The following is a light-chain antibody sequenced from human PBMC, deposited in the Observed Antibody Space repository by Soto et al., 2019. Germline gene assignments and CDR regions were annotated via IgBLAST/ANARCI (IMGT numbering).Light chain of an antibody. Sequence: QTVVTQEPSLTVSPGGTVTLTCASSSGVVTSDNYPHWFQQKPGQAPRALIYSTTFKHSWTPARFSGSLLGGKAALTLSSVQAEDEAEYYCLLYYGGAWVFGGGTQLTVL. CDR2: STT. CDR3: LLYYGGAWV. J-gene: IGLJ3*02. V-gene: IGLV7-43*01. CDR1: SGVVTSDNY.